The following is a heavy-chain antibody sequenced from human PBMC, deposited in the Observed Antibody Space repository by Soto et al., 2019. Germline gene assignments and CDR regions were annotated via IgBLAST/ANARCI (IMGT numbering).Heavy chain of an antibody. Sequence: LRLSCAASGFTFSSYSMNWVRQAPGKGLEWVSSISRSSNYIYYADSVKGRFTSSRDNAKNSLYLQMNSLRAEDTAVYYCARGRIYYDSSGYYPDYWGQGTLVTVSS. CDR1: GFTFSSYS. CDR2: ISRSSNYI. V-gene: IGHV3-21*01. J-gene: IGHJ4*02. D-gene: IGHD3-22*01. CDR3: ARGRIYYDSSGYYPDY.